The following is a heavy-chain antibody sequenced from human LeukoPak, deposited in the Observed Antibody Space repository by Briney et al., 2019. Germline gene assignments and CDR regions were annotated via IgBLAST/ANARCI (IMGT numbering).Heavy chain of an antibody. V-gene: IGHV4-59*01. CDR2: IYYSKNT. J-gene: IGHJ4*02. D-gene: IGHD6-19*01. CDR3: ARAGSGWSFDY. CDR1: GGSISSYY. Sequence: SETLSLTCTVSGGSISSYYWSWIRQPPGKGLEWIGYIYYSKNTNYNPSLKSRVTISVDTSKNQLSLKLSSVTAADTAVYYCARAGSGWSFDYWGQGTLVTVSS.